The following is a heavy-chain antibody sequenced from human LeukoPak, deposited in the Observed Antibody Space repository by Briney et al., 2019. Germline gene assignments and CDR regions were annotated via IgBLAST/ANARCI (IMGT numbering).Heavy chain of an antibody. V-gene: IGHV4-59*06. CDR1: GGSISSYY. D-gene: IGHD3-22*01. J-gene: IGHJ4*02. Sequence: SETLSLTCTVSGGSISSYYWSWLRQPPGKGLEWIGYIYYSGSTYYNPSLKSRVTISVDTSKNQFSLKLSSVTAADTAVYYCARLEVRDYYDSSGYGYYFDYWGQGTLVTVSS. CDR3: ARLEVRDYYDSSGYGYYFDY. CDR2: IYYSGST.